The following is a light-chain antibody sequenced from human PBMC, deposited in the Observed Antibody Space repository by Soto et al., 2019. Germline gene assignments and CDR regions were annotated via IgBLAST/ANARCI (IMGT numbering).Light chain of an antibody. CDR1: QSISSW. CDR3: QHYKDYSWT. Sequence: DIHLTQSPSTLSASVGDRITITCRASQSISSWLAWYQQKPWKAPKLLIYTTSSLESGVPSRFSGSGSGTEFTLTISSLKADDFATYYCQHYKDYSWTFGQGTKVEI. J-gene: IGKJ1*01. CDR2: TTS. V-gene: IGKV1-5*03.